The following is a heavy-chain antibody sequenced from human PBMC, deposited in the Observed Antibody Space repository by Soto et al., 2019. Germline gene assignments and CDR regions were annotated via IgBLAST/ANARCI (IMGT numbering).Heavy chain of an antibody. Sequence: GGSLRLSCAASGFTFSSYAMSWVRQAPGKGLEWVSAISGSGGSTYYADSVKGRFTISRDNSKNTLYLQMNSLRAEDTAVYYCAKEDCSSTSCYRVYYYYGMDVWGQGTTVTVSS. D-gene: IGHD2-2*01. CDR3: AKEDCSSTSCYRVYYYYGMDV. CDR2: ISGSGGST. V-gene: IGHV3-23*01. CDR1: GFTFSSYA. J-gene: IGHJ6*02.